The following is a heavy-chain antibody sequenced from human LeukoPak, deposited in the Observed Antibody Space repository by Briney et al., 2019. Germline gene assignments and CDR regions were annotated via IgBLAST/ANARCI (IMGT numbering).Heavy chain of an antibody. V-gene: IGHV3-7*04. CDR3: ARRYMAEGFDY. D-gene: IGHD1-14*01. CDR1: GFTFSNYW. Sequence: GGPLRLPCAAPGFTFSNYWMSWLRQAPGKGLEWVANLNQDGSEKPCVHSEERRLTISRDSAKNSLYLQMNALRVEDTAVFYCARRYMAEGFDYWGQGTLFTVSS. CDR2: LNQDGSEK. J-gene: IGHJ4*02.